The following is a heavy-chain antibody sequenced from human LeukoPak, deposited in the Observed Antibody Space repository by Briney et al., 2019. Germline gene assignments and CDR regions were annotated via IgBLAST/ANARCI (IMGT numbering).Heavy chain of an antibody. CDR2: ISGSGGST. CDR3: ANGDYVWGSYRY. D-gene: IGHD3-16*02. V-gene: IGHV3-23*01. CDR1: GFTFSSYA. J-gene: IGHJ4*02. Sequence: GGSLRLSCAASGFTFSSYAMSWVRQAPGKGLEWVSAISGSGGSTYYADSVKGRFIISRDNSKNTLYLRMNSLRAEDTAVYYCANGDYVWGSYRYWGQGTLVTVSS.